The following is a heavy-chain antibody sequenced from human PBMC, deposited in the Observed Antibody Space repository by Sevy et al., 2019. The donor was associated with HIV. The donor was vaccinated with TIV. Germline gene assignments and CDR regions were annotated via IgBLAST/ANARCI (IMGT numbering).Heavy chain of an antibody. J-gene: IGHJ4*02. CDR1: GFTFSSYA. Sequence: GGSLRLSCAASGFTFSSYAMSWVRQAPGKGLEWVSAISGSGGSTYYADSVKGRFTISRDNSKNMLYLQMNSLRAEDTAVYYCAKAPNGYYGSGRYWYYLDYWGQGTLVTVSS. V-gene: IGHV3-23*01. D-gene: IGHD3-10*01. CDR2: ISGSGGST. CDR3: AKAPNGYYGSGRYWYYLDY.